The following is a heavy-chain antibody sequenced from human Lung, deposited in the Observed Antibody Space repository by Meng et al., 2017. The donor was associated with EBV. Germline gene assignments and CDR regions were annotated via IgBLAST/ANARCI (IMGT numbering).Heavy chain of an antibody. J-gene: IGHJ1*01. V-gene: IGHV1-46*01. Sequence: GEAVECGAGVKKRGSSGKLMGSPSGYTNGSYYACWVRRAPGKVRKWMRIINPSGASTCYPQKSQGRVTITSESSTNTVYMELSRLRSDDTAVYYCASRRPVARAALDVWGQGTLVTVSS. D-gene: IGHD6-13*01. CDR3: ASRRPVARAALDV. CDR1: GYTNGSYY. CDR2: INPSGAST.